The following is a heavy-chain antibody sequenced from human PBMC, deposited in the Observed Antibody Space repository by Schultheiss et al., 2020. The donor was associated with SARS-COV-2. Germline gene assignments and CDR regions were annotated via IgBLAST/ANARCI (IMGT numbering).Heavy chain of an antibody. CDR2: ISGSGGST. J-gene: IGHJ5*02. CDR1: GFTFGTYN. CDR3: VRDRSWWTPYNCFDL. D-gene: IGHD2-15*01. Sequence: GGSLRLSCAASGFTFGTYNMHWVRQAPGKGLEWVSAISGSGGSTYYADSVKGRFTISRDNANNSLYLQMHSLRAEDTAVYYCVRDRSWWTPYNCFDLWGRGTLVTVSS. V-gene: IGHV3-23*01.